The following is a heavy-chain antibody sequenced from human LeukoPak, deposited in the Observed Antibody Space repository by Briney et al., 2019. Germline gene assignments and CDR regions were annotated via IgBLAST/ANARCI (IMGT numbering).Heavy chain of an antibody. CDR1: GYSFTNYY. D-gene: IGHD6-13*01. V-gene: IGHV1-2*04. Sequence: ASVKVSCKASGYSFTNYYIHWVRQAPGQGLEWMGWINPNSGGTNYAQKFQGWVTMTRDTSISTAYMELSRLRSDDTAVYYCARERTAAGTNLDYWGQGTLVTVSS. J-gene: IGHJ4*02. CDR2: INPNSGGT. CDR3: ARERTAAGTNLDY.